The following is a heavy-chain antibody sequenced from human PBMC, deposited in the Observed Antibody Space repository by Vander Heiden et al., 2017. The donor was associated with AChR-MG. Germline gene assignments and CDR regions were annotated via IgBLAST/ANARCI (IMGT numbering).Heavy chain of an antibody. D-gene: IGHD6-19*01. CDR1: GFTFSSYG. V-gene: IGHV3-30*18. CDR3: AKTKSSSGWYFDY. J-gene: IGHJ4*02. Sequence: QVQLVESGGGVVQPGRSLRLSCAASGFTFSSYGMHWVRQAPGKGLRWVAVRSYDGSNKYYADSVKGRFTISRDNSKNTLYLQMNSLRAEDTAVYYCAKTKSSSGWYFDYWGQGNLVTVSS. CDR2: RSYDGSNK.